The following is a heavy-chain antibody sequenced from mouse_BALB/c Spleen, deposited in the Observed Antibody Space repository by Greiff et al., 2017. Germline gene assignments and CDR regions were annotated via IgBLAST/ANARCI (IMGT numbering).Heavy chain of an antibody. CDR3: ARIYDGYTGFAY. J-gene: IGHJ3*01. Sequence: EVKVVESGGGLVKPGGSLKLSCAASGFTFSSYAMSWVRQTPEKRLEWVASISSGGSTYYPDSVKGRFTISRDNARNILYLQMSSLRSEDTAMYYCARIYDGYTGFAYWGQGTLVTVSA. V-gene: IGHV5-6-5*01. CDR1: GFTFSSYA. CDR2: ISSGGST. D-gene: IGHD2-3*01.